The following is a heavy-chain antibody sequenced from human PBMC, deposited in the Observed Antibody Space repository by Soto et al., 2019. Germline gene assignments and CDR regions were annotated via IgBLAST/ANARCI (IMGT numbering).Heavy chain of an antibody. CDR3: ATMGTPVTGLYYFDY. J-gene: IGHJ4*02. CDR1: GGSISSGNYY. Sequence: QVQLQESGPGLVKPSQTLSLTCTVSGGSISSGNYYWSWIRQPPGKGLEWIGFISYSGTTHYSASRRSRVSISVDTSTNPFSLDLSSVTAADTAVYYCATMGTPVTGLYYFDYWGQGTLVTVS. D-gene: IGHD4-17*01. V-gene: IGHV4-30-4*01. CDR2: ISYSGTT.